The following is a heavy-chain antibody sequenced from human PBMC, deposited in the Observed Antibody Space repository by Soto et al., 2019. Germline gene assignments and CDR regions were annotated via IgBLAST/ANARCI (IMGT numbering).Heavy chain of an antibody. Sequence: EVQLVESGGGLVQPGGSLRLSCAASSFTFSNFWMSWVRQAPGKGLAWVASIKQDGSDKYYVDSVKGRFIISRDNAKNSLSLQMNSLRAEDTAVYFCTTNTVTKVDDYWGQGTLVTVSS. CDR2: IKQDGSDK. CDR3: TTNTVTKVDDY. V-gene: IGHV3-7*03. CDR1: SFTFSNFW. D-gene: IGHD4-17*01. J-gene: IGHJ4*02.